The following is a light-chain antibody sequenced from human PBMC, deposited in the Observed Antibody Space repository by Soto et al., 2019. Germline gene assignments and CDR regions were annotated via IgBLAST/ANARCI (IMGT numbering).Light chain of an antibody. CDR2: AAS. J-gene: IGKJ2*01. Sequence: EIVLTQSPGTLSLSPGERATLSCRASQSVSSTYFAWYQQKPGQAPRLLIYAASSRENGIADTFSGSGSGTDFTLTISRLEPEDFAVYYCQQYYSSPYTFGQGTKLEIK. CDR1: QSVSSTY. CDR3: QQYYSSPYT. V-gene: IGKV3-20*01.